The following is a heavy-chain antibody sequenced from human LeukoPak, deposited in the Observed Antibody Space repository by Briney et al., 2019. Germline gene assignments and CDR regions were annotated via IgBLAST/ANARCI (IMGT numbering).Heavy chain of an antibody. CDR3: ARESVYYDSSAYLLR. Sequence: ASVKVSCKASGYTFTNYATNWVRQAPGQGLEWMGWINTNTGNPTYAQGFTGRFVFSLDTSVSTAYLQISSLKAEDTAVYFCARESVYYDSSAYLLRWGQGTLVTVSS. CDR1: GYTFTNYA. D-gene: IGHD3-22*01. V-gene: IGHV7-4-1*02. J-gene: IGHJ4*02. CDR2: INTNTGNP.